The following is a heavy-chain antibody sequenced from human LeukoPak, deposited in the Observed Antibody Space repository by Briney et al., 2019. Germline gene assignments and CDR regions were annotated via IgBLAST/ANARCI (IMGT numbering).Heavy chain of an antibody. CDR1: GFIFSTYS. D-gene: IGHD3-22*01. V-gene: IGHV3-7*01. CDR3: ARDWDDSSGYPFDY. CDR2: IKQDGSEK. Sequence: GGSLRLSCAASGFIFSTYSMNWVRQAPGKGLEWVANIKQDGSEKYYVDSVKGRFTISRDNAKNSLYLQMNSLRAEDTAVYYCARDWDDSSGYPFDYWGQGTLVTVSS. J-gene: IGHJ4*02.